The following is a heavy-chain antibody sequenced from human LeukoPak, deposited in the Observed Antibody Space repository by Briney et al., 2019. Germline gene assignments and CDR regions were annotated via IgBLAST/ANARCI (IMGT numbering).Heavy chain of an antibody. J-gene: IGHJ6*03. V-gene: IGHV4-38-2*02. CDR1: GGSISSYY. CDR2: IYHSGST. CDR3: ARALRVVVARYYYYMDV. D-gene: IGHD2-15*01. Sequence: SETLSLTCTVSGGSISSYYWSWIRQPPGKGLEWIGSIYHSGSTYYNPSLKSRVTISVDTSENQFSLKLSSVTAADTAVYYCARALRVVVARYYYYMDVWGKGTTVTVSS.